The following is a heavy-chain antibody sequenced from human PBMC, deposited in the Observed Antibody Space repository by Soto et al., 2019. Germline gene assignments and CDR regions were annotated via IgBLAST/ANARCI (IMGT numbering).Heavy chain of an antibody. CDR2: ISYDGSKT. Sequence: GGSLRLSCAASGFTFRTYAMHWVRQAPGKGLEWVAVISYDGSKTYYADSVKGRFSISRDNSKNTLYLQMNTLRPDDTAVYYCAKVVLPDDTAYYYGMDVWGQGTTVTVSS. CDR1: GFTFRTYA. V-gene: IGHV3-30*04. D-gene: IGHD5-18*01. J-gene: IGHJ6*02. CDR3: AKVVLPDDTAYYYGMDV.